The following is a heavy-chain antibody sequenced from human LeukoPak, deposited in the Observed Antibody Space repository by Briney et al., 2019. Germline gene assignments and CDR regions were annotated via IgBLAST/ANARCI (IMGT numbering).Heavy chain of an antibody. CDR3: AKNLRYFDWLPIDAFDI. CDR1: GFTFSSYG. CDR2: ISGSGGST. D-gene: IGHD3-9*01. V-gene: IGHV3-23*01. J-gene: IGHJ3*02. Sequence: HPGGSLRLSCAASGFTFSSYGMSWVRQAPGKGLEWVSAISGSGGSTYYADSVKGRFTISRDNSKNTLYLQMNSLRAEDTAVYYCAKNLRYFDWLPIDAFDIWGQGTMVTVSS.